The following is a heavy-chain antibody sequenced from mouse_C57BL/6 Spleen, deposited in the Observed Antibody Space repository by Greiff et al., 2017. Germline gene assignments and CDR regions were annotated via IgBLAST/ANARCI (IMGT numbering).Heavy chain of an antibody. D-gene: IGHD2-3*01. J-gene: IGHJ2*01. Sequence: EVKLMESGGDLVKPGGSLKLSCAASGFTFSSYGLSWVRQTPDKRLEWVATISSGGSYTYYPDSVTGRFTISRYNAKNPLYLQMSSLKSEDTAMYYCSRLIYDGYSYYVDDWGQGTTLTVSS. CDR1: GFTFSSYG. CDR2: ISSGGSYT. V-gene: IGHV5-6*01. CDR3: SRLIYDGYSYYVDD.